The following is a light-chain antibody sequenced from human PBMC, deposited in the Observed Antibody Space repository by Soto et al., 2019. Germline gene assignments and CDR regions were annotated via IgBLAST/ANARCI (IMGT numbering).Light chain of an antibody. CDR2: ATS. CDR1: QGISSY. V-gene: IGKV1-9*01. Sequence: IQLSQSPSSLSASVGDRVTITCRASQGISSYLAWYQQKPGKAPKLLIYATSTLQSGVPSRFSGSGSGTDFTLAISILQPEDFATYYCQQLNSYPLPFGGGTKVDI. CDR3: QQLNSYPLP. J-gene: IGKJ4*01.